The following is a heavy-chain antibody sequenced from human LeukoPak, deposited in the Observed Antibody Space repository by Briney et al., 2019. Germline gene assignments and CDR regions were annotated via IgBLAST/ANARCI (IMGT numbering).Heavy chain of an antibody. CDR3: ARDNYDFWSGYYASVGY. Sequence: NPGGSLRRSCAASGFTFSSYSMNWVRQAPGKGLEWVSSISSSSSYIYYADSVKGRFTISRDNAKNSLYLQMNSLRAEDTAVYYCARDNYDFWSGYYASVGYWGQGTLVTVSS. CDR2: ISSSSSYI. D-gene: IGHD3-3*01. CDR1: GFTFSSYS. V-gene: IGHV3-21*01. J-gene: IGHJ4*02.